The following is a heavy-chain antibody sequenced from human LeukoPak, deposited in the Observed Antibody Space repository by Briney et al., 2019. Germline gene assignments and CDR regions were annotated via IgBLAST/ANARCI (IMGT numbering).Heavy chain of an antibody. V-gene: IGHV3-33*01. CDR2: IWYDGSNK. Sequence: GRSLRLSCAASGFTFSSYGMHWVRQAPGKGLEGVAVIWYDGSNKYYADSVKGRFTISRDNSKNTLYLQMNSLRAEDTAVYYCARDLTYYYDSSGYYGMDVWGQGTTVTVSS. J-gene: IGHJ6*02. CDR1: GFTFSSYG. D-gene: IGHD3-22*01. CDR3: ARDLTYYYDSSGYYGMDV.